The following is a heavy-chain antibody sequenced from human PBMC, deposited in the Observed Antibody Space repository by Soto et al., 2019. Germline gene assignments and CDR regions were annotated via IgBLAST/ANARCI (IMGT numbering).Heavy chain of an antibody. J-gene: IGHJ6*02. V-gene: IGHV4-39*01. CDR2: IYYSGST. CDR1: GGSSSSSSYY. D-gene: IGHD2-15*01. CDR3: TSKYCSGGSCRYYYGMGV. Sequence: SKTLSLTSAVSGGSSSSSSYYWGWIRQPPGKGLEWIGSIYYSGSTYYNPSLKSRVTISVDTSKNQFSLKLSSVTAADTAVYYCTSKYCSGGSCRYYYGMGVWGQGTTVT.